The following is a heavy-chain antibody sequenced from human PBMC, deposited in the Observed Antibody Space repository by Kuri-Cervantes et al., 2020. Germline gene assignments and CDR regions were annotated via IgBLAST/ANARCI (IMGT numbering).Heavy chain of an antibody. Sequence: SETLSLTCAVSGGSISSSNYWSWIRQHPGKGLEWIGYIYYSGSTYYNPSLKSRVTISVDTSKNQFSLKLSSVTAADTAVYYCARVAFGELFQGGYFDYWGQGTLVTVSS. V-gene: IGHV4-31*11. D-gene: IGHD3-10*01. CDR3: ARVAFGELFQGGYFDY. CDR1: GGSISSSNY. J-gene: IGHJ4*02. CDR2: IYYSGST.